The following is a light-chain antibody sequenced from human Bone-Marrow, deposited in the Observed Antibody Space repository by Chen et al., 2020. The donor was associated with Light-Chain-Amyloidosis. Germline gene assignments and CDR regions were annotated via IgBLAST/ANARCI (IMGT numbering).Light chain of an antibody. CDR1: DLPTKY. J-gene: IGLJ2*01. CDR2: RDT. Sequence: SHPLPQPPSPSQSAAQTARITRPGDDLPTKYAYWYQQKPGQAPVLVIHRDTERPSGISERFSGSSSGTTATLTISGVQAEDEADYHCQSADSSGTYEVIFGGGTKLTVL. CDR3: QSADSSGTYEVI. V-gene: IGLV3-25*03.